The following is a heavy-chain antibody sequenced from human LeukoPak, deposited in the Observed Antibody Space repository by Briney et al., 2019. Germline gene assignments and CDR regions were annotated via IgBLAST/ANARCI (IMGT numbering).Heavy chain of an antibody. D-gene: IGHD6-13*01. CDR3: ARDGGGSWPPWFDP. CDR2: ISRSGST. Sequence: SETLSLTCAVTGDSISSSYWWSWVRQPPGKGLEWIGQISRSGSTNYSPSLKSRVTISLDNFKNLFSLRVTSVTPADTALYYCARDGGGSWPPWFDPWGQGTLVTVSS. J-gene: IGHJ5*02. V-gene: IGHV4-4*02. CDR1: GDSISSSYW.